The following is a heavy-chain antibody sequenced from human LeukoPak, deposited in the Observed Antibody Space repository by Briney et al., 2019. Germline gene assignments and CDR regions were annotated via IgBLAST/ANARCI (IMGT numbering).Heavy chain of an antibody. CDR1: GFTFSSYG. CDR2: IWYDGSNK. V-gene: IGHV3-33*01. Sequence: WRSLRLSCAASGFTFSSYGMHWVRQAPGKGLEWVAVIWYDGSNKYYADSVKGRFTISRDNSKNTLYLQMNSLRAEDTAVYYCARAFYCSSTSCFKMGYYGMDVWGKGTTVTVSS. D-gene: IGHD2-2*01. CDR3: ARAFYCSSTSCFKMGYYGMDV. J-gene: IGHJ6*04.